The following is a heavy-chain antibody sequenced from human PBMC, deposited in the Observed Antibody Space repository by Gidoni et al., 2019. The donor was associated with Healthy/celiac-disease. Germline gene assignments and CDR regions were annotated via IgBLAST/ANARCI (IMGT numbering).Heavy chain of an antibody. Sequence: EVQLLESGGGLVQPGGSLRLSCAASGFTFRSYAMSWVRQAPGKGLEWVSVSSGSGGSTYYADYVKGRFTISRDNSKNTLYLQMNSLRAEDTAVYYCAKGLWIQLWTPFDYWGQGTLVTVSS. CDR1: GFTFRSYA. V-gene: IGHV3-23*01. CDR3: AKGLWIQLWTPFDY. CDR2: SSGSGGST. D-gene: IGHD5-18*01. J-gene: IGHJ4*02.